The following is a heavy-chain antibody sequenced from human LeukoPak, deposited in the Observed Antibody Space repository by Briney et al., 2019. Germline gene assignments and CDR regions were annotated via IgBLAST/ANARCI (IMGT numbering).Heavy chain of an antibody. Sequence: PGGSLRLSCAGSGFTFSSYAMSWVRQAPGKGLEWVSAITGSGGSTYYADSVKGRFTISRDNSKNTLYLQMNSLRAEDTAVYYCAKVPTAAGIIDFDYWGQGTLVTVSS. D-gene: IGHD6-13*01. CDR1: GFTFSSYA. CDR2: ITGSGGST. J-gene: IGHJ4*02. V-gene: IGHV3-23*01. CDR3: AKVPTAAGIIDFDY.